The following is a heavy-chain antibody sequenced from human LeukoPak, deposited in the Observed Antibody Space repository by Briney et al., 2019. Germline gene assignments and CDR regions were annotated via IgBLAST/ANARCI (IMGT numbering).Heavy chain of an antibody. D-gene: IGHD4-17*01. CDR2: IDWDDDK. Sequence: EPGPTLVNPTQTLTLTCTFSGFSLSTSGMCVSWIRQPPGKALEWLALIDWDDDKYYSTSLKTRLTISKDTSKNQVVLTVTNMDPVDTARYYCARFLYGDSASYFDYWGQGTLVIVSS. J-gene: IGHJ4*02. V-gene: IGHV2-70*01. CDR1: GFSLSTSGMC. CDR3: ARFLYGDSASYFDY.